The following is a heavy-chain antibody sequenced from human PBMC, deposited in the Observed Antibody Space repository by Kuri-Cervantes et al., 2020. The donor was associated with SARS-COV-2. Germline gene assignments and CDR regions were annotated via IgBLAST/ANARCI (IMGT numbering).Heavy chain of an antibody. CDR3: AREGREQLVREIDY. J-gene: IGHJ4*02. Sequence: GGSLRLSCAASGFTFDDYAMHWVRQAPGKGLEWVSGISWNSGSIGYADSVKGRFTISRDNAKNSLYLQINSLRAEDTAVYYCAREGREQLVREIDYWGQGTLVTVSS. V-gene: IGHV3-9*01. CDR1: GFTFDDYA. D-gene: IGHD6-6*01. CDR2: ISWNSGSI.